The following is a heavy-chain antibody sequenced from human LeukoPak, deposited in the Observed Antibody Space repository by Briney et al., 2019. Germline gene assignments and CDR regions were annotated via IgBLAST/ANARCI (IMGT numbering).Heavy chain of an antibody. CDR1: GFTFSSYS. D-gene: IGHD2/OR15-2a*01. CDR3: ARDQTLAAIGASGY. Sequence: GGSLRLSCAASGFTFSSYSMNWVRQAPGKGLEWVSYISSSSSTIYYADSVRGRFTISRDNVRNSLYLQMNSLRAEDTGIYYCARDQTLAAIGASGYWGQGTLVTVSS. V-gene: IGHV3-48*04. CDR2: ISSSSSTI. J-gene: IGHJ4*02.